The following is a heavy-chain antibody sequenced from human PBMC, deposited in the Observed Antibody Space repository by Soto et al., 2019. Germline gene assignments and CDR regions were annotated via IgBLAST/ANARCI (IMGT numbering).Heavy chain of an antibody. CDR1: GYSFTSYW. Sequence: WESLKISCKGSGYSFTSYWIGWVRQMPGKGLEWMGIIYPGDSDTRYSPSFQGQVTISADKSISTAYLQWSSLKASDTAMYYCASPYCTNGVCYSWSGYWGQGTLVTVSS. CDR3: ASPYCTNGVCYSWSGY. J-gene: IGHJ1*01. CDR2: IYPGDSDT. D-gene: IGHD2-8*01. V-gene: IGHV5-51*01.